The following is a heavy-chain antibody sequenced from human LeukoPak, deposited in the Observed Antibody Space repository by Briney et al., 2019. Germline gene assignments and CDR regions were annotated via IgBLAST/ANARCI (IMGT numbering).Heavy chain of an antibody. V-gene: IGHV3-23*01. CDR1: GFTFSSYA. CDR3: ANGYSGDDQPFDY. Sequence: PGGSLRLSCAASGFTFSSYAMSWVRQAPGKGLEWVSAISGSGGSTYYADSVKGRFTISRDNSKNTLYLQMNSLRAEDTAVYYCANGYSGDDQPFDYWGQGTLVTVSS. J-gene: IGHJ4*02. D-gene: IGHD5-12*01. CDR2: ISGSGGST.